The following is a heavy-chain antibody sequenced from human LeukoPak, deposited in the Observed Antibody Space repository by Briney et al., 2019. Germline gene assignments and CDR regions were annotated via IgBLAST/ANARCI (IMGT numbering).Heavy chain of an antibody. CDR3: ARVGWNDFVSPLLDY. V-gene: IGHV3-30*02. CDR2: IRYDGSNK. Sequence: GGSLRLSCAASGFTFSSYAMHWVHQAPGKGLEWVAFIRYDGSNKYHVDSVKGRFTISRDNAKNSLYLQMNSLRAEDTAVYYCARVGWNDFVSPLLDYWGQGTLVTVSS. D-gene: IGHD1-1*01. CDR1: GFTFSSYA. J-gene: IGHJ4*02.